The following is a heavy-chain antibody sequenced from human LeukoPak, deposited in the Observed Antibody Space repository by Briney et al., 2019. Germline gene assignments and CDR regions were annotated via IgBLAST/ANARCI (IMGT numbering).Heavy chain of an antibody. Sequence: GGSLRLSCAASGFTFSSYAMSWVRQAPGKGLEWVSVISGSGGNTYYADSVRGRFTIFRDNSKSTLYLQMSSLRAEDTAVYYCAKYPHPRVVAATIENWGQGTLVTVSP. J-gene: IGHJ4*02. V-gene: IGHV3-23*01. CDR1: GFTFSSYA. D-gene: IGHD2-15*01. CDR3: AKYPHPRVVAATIEN. CDR2: ISGSGGNT.